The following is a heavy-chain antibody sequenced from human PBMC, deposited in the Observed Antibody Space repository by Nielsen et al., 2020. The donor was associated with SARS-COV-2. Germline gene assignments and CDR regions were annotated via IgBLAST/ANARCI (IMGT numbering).Heavy chain of an antibody. Sequence: GGSLRLSCAASGFTFSSYGMHWVRQAPGKGLEWVAVIWYDGSNKYYADSVKGRFTISRDNSKNTLYLQMNSLRAEDTALYYCAKEGANYYDSFYFGYWGQGTLVTVSS. CDR2: IWYDGSNK. J-gene: IGHJ4*02. CDR3: AKEGANYYDSFYFGY. V-gene: IGHV3-33*06. CDR1: GFTFSSYG. D-gene: IGHD3-22*01.